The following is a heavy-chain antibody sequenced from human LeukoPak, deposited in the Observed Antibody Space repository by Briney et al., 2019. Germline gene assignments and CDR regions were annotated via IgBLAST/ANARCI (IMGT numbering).Heavy chain of an antibody. D-gene: IGHD6-13*01. CDR3: ARCLAAAGTEPIFDY. J-gene: IGHJ4*02. CDR1: GFTFSTYS. Sequence: GGSLRLSCAASGFTFSTYSMNWVRQAPGEGLEWVSSISSSSSYIYYADSVKGRFTISRDNAKNSLYLQMNSLRAEDTAVYYCARCLAAAGTEPIFDYWGQGTLVTVSS. V-gene: IGHV3-21*01. CDR2: ISSSSSYI.